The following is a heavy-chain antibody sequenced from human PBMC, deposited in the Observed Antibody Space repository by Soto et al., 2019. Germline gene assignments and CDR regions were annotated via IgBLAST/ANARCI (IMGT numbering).Heavy chain of an antibody. CDR1: GYSISSSNW. V-gene: IGHV4-28*03. CDR3: AREEDWFDP. J-gene: IGHJ5*02. CDR2: IYYSGTT. D-gene: IGHD2-15*01. Sequence: SETLSLTCAVSGYSISSSNWWGWIRQPPGKGLEWIGYIYYSGTTYYNPSLKSRVTMSVDTSKNQFSLKLSSVTAADTAVYYCAREEDWFDPWGQGTLVTVSS.